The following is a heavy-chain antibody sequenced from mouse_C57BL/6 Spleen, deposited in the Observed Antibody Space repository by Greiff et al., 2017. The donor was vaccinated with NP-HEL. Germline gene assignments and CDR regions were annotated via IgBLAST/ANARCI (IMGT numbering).Heavy chain of an antibody. J-gene: IGHJ3*01. CDR1: GYSITSCYD. CDR2: IRYSGST. Sequence: EVKLLQSGPGMVKPSHSLYLSCTVSGYSITSCYDWHWIRHFPGNKLEWIGYIRYSGSTNYNPSLKSRISITHDTSKNHFFLKLNSVTTEDTATYYCARGYYYGSSPFAYWGQGTLVTVSA. D-gene: IGHD1-1*01. CDR3: ARGYYYGSSPFAY. V-gene: IGHV3-1*01.